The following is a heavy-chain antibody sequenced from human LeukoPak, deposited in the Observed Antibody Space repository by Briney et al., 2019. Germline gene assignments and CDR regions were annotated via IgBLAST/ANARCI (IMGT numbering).Heavy chain of an antibody. V-gene: IGHV3-49*04. D-gene: IGHD1-26*01. CDR2: IGSKTYGGTA. J-gene: IGHJ4*02. CDR1: GFMFGEYS. CDR3: TSPEGGTYYFDY. Sequence: PGRSLRLSCADSGFMFGEYSISWVRQAPGKGLEWVGFIGSKTYGGTAQYAASVKGRFTISRDDSRSSAYLQMNNLKTEDTAVYFCTSPEGGTYYFDYWGQGTLVTVSS.